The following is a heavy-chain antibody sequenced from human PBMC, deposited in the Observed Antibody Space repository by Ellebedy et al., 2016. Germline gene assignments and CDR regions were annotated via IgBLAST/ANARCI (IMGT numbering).Heavy chain of an antibody. J-gene: IGHJ4*02. CDR2: ISAYNGNT. Sequence: ASVKVSCXASGYTFTSYGISWVRQAPGQGLEWMGWISAYNGNTNYAQKLQGRVTMTTDTSTSTAYMELRSLRSDDTAVYYCARVSYGTIVVVITPDYWGQGTLVTVSS. V-gene: IGHV1-18*01. CDR3: ARVSYGTIVVVITPDY. D-gene: IGHD3-22*01. CDR1: GYTFTSYG.